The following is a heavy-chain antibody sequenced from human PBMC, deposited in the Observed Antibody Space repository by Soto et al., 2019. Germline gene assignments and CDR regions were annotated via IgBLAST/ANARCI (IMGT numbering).Heavy chain of an antibody. CDR1: GFTFSSYA. J-gene: IGHJ6*02. CDR2: ISGSGGST. CDR3: AKEGRGYSYGPYYYYGMDV. D-gene: IGHD5-18*01. V-gene: IGHV3-23*01. Sequence: GGSLRLSCAASGFTFSSYAMSWVRQAPGKGLEWVSAISGSGGSTYYADSVKGRFTISRDNSKNTLYLQMNSLRAEDTAVYYCAKEGRGYSYGPYYYYGMDVWGQGTTVTVSS.